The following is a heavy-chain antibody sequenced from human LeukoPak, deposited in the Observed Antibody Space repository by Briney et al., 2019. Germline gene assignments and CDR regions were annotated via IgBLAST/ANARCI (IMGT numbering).Heavy chain of an antibody. CDR3: AKDPGDDYGDYGAHY. J-gene: IGHJ4*02. D-gene: IGHD4-17*01. Sequence: GGSLRLSCAASGFTLSSYGMHWVRQAPGKGLEWVAVISYDGSNKYYADSVKGRFTISRDNSKNTLYLQMNSLRAEDTAVYYCAKDPGDDYGDYGAHYWGQGTLVTVSS. CDR1: GFTLSSYG. CDR2: ISYDGSNK. V-gene: IGHV3-30*18.